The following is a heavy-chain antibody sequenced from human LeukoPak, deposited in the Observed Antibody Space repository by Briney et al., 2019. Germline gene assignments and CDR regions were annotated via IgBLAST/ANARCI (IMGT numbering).Heavy chain of an antibody. Sequence: TGGSLRLSCAASGFTFISYWMHWVRQAPGKGLVWVSRINSDGSTTSYAASVKGRFTISRDTAKNTLYLQMNTLRAEDTAVYYCARVHPEGYFDYWGQGTLVTVSS. D-gene: IGHD1-14*01. CDR2: INSDGSTT. J-gene: IGHJ4*02. CDR3: ARVHPEGYFDY. V-gene: IGHV3-74*01. CDR1: GFTFISYW.